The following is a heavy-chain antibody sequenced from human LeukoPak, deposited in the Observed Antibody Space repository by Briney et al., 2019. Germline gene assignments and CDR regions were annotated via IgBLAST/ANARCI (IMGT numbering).Heavy chain of an antibody. CDR2: TKPDGSAE. V-gene: IGHV3-7*01. CDR1: GFSFRNYW. Sequence: GGSLRLSCAASGFSFRNYWMGWVRQAPGKGLEWVANTKPDGSAEYYADSVRGQFTASRDNANNLLYLQMNRLRAEDTAVYYCARDGGLHTNFDYWGQGTLLTVSS. CDR3: ARDGGLHTNFDY. J-gene: IGHJ4*02. D-gene: IGHD2-15*01.